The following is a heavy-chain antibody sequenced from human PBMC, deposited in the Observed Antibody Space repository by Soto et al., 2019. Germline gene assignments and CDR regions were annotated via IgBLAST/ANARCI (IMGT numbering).Heavy chain of an antibody. D-gene: IGHD5-12*01. CDR2: IYYSGSH. J-gene: IGHJ4*02. CDR1: GGSISSYY. V-gene: IGHV4-59*01. Sequence: QVQLQESGPGLVKPSETLSLTCTVSGGSISSYYWSWIRQPPGKGLEWIGYIYYSGSHNYNPSLKSRVTISVDTSKNQFSLKLSSVTAADTAVYYCARDRGDGYNFVVWGQGTLVTVSS. CDR3: ARDRGDGYNFVV.